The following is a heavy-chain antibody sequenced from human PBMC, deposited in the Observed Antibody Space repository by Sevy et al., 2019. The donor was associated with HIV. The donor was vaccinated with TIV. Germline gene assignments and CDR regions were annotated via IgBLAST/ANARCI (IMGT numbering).Heavy chain of an antibody. CDR2: IRFDGTIQ. D-gene: IGHD2-2*01. V-gene: IGHV3-30*02. Sequence: GGSLRLSCAASGFTFSTYGMHWVRQAPGKGLEWVAFIRFDGTIQYYTDSVKGRLTISRDNSKNTLYLQMNSLRAEDTADYFCAKVLHIVVVPAAIDYYYGMDVWGQGTTVTVSS. CDR3: AKVLHIVVVPAAIDYYYGMDV. CDR1: GFTFSTYG. J-gene: IGHJ6*02.